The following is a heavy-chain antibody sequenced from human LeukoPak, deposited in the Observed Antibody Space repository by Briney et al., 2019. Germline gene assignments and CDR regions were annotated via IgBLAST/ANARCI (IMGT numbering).Heavy chain of an antibody. J-gene: IGHJ4*02. D-gene: IGHD6-13*01. CDR1: GGTFSSYA. CDR3: ARDDGYSSSEFDY. CDR2: IIPIFGTA. V-gene: IGHV1-69*13. Sequence: ASVKVSCKASGGTFSSYAISWVRQAPGQGLEWMGGIIPIFGTANYAQKFQGRVTITADESTSTAYMKLSSLRSEDTAVYYCARDDGYSSSEFDYWGQGTLVTVSS.